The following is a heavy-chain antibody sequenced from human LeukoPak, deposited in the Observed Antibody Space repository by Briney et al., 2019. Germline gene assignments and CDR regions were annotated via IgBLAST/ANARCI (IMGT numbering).Heavy chain of an antibody. V-gene: IGHV4-59*01. Sequence: PSETLSLTCTVSGGSISSYYWSWIRQPPGKGLEWIGYIHNSGTTEYNPSLKSRVTMSVDTSKNQFSLKLTSVTAGDTAVYYCARVLGSGYSDYWGQGTLVTVSS. D-gene: IGHD3-3*01. J-gene: IGHJ4*02. CDR2: IHNSGTT. CDR3: ARVLGSGYSDY. CDR1: GGSISSYY.